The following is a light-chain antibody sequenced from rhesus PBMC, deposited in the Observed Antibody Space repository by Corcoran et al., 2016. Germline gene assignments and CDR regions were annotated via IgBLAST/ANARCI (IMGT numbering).Light chain of an antibody. V-gene: IGKV1-38*01. CDR1: QGISSY. CDR2: DES. CDR3: QQRNSYPLT. Sequence: DIQLTQSPSSLSASVGDRVTITCRASQGISSYLAWYQQKPGKAPKLLIYDESNLQSGVPSRFSGSGSGTDFTITISSVQPEDFAVYYCQQRNSYPLTFGGGTKVEIK. J-gene: IGKJ4*01.